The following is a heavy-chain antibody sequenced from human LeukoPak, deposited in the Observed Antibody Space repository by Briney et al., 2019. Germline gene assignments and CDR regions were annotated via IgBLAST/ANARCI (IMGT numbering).Heavy chain of an antibody. Sequence: GGSLRLSCAASGFSFDEFAMHWVRQAPGKGLEWVAGIIWNSGLIGYADSVKGRFTISRDNARKSLYLQMNSLRAEDTAVYYCARGFGGLGELLPWGQGTLVTVSS. J-gene: IGHJ5*02. V-gene: IGHV3-9*01. CDR1: GFSFDEFA. CDR3: ARGFGGLGELLP. CDR2: IIWNSGLI. D-gene: IGHD3-16*01.